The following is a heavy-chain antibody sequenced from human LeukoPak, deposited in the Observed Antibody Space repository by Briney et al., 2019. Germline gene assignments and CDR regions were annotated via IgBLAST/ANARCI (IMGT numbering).Heavy chain of an antibody. CDR3: TRLPMKWFGELWVGFDP. D-gene: IGHD3-10*01. CDR1: GFNFGDYG. Sequence: PGRSLRLSCIASGFNFGDYGVAWVRQAPGKGLDWVGFIRSNGFGGTAEYAASVKGRFTISRDDSKSIAYLQMNSLKTEDTAVYYCTRLPMKWFGELWVGFDPWGQGTLVTVSS. CDR2: IRSNGFGGTA. V-gene: IGHV3-49*04. J-gene: IGHJ5*02.